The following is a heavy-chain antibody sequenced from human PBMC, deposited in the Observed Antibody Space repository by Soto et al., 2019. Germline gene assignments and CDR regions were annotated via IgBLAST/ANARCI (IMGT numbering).Heavy chain of an antibody. V-gene: IGHV1-8*01. D-gene: IGHD3-3*01. CDR1: GYTFTSYD. Sequence: GASVKVSCKASGYTFTSYDINWVRQATGQGLEWMGWMNPNSGNTGYAQKFQGRVTMTRNTSISTAYMELSSLRSEDTAVYYCARGRGGYYNFVYYYYGTEVWGQGTTVTVSS. CDR2: MNPNSGNT. CDR3: ARGRGGYYNFVYYYYGTEV. J-gene: IGHJ6*02.